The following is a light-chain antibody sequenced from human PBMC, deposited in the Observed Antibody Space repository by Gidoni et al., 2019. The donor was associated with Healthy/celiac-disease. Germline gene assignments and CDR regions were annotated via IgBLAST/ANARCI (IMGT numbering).Light chain of an antibody. J-gene: IGKJ3*01. V-gene: IGKV1-9*01. Sequence: DIQLTHSPSFLSASVGDRVTITCRASQGSSSYLAWYQQKPGKAPKLLIYAVSTLQSGGPSRFSGSGAGREVTLTISSLQPEDFATYYCQQLNSYPQFTFGPGTKVDIK. CDR1: QGSSSY. CDR3: QQLNSYPQFT. CDR2: AVS.